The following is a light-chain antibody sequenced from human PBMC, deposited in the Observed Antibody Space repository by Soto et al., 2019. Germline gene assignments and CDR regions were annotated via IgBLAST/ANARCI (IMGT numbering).Light chain of an antibody. Sequence: QSALTQPPSASGSPGQSVTISCTATSSDVGDYNYVSWYQQHPGKVPKLMIYEVTKRPSGVPDRFAGSKSGKTASLTVSGLQAEDEADYYCCSRAGSDVVFGGGTKVTVL. CDR2: EVT. CDR3: CSRAGSDVV. CDR1: SSDVGDYNY. V-gene: IGLV2-8*01. J-gene: IGLJ2*01.